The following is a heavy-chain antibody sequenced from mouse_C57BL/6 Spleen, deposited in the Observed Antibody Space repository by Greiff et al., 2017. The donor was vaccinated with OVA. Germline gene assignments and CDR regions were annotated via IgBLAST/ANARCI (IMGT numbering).Heavy chain of an antibody. V-gene: IGHV14-2*01. J-gene: IGHJ1*03. Sequence: VQLKQSGAELVKPGASVKLSCTASGFNIKDYYMHWVKQRTEQGLEWIGRIDPEDGETKYAPKFQGKATITAYTSANSAYLQLSSLTSEDTAVYYCARNYGSTGYFDVWGTGTTVTVSS. CDR2: IDPEDGET. CDR3: ARNYGSTGYFDV. D-gene: IGHD1-1*01. CDR1: GFNIKDYY.